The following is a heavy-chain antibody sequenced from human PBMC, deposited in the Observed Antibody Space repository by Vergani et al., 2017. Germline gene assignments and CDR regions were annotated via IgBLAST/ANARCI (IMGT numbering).Heavy chain of an antibody. CDR1: GFTFSSYG. V-gene: IGHV3-30*18. D-gene: IGHD1-1*01. Sequence: QVQLVESGGGVVQPGRSLRLSCAASGFTFSSYGMHWVRQAPGKGLEWVAVISYDGINKYYADSVKGRFTISRDNSKNTLYLQMNSLRAEDTAVYYCAKGKGSQRYYYYMDVWGKGTTVTVSS. CDR2: ISYDGINK. J-gene: IGHJ6*03. CDR3: AKGKGSQRYYYYMDV.